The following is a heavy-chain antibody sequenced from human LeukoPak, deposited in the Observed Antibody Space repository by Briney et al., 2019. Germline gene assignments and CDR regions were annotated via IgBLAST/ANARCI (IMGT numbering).Heavy chain of an antibody. J-gene: IGHJ4*02. CDR3: AADYGSGSYRFDY. Sequence: SETLSLTCAVSGVSISSGDYSWSWIRQPPGKGLEWIGYIYSRGNTLYNPSLRSRATISLDRSKNQFSLRLSSVTAADTAVYYCAADYGSGSYRFDYWGQGTLVSVSS. D-gene: IGHD3-10*01. CDR1: GVSISSGDYS. CDR2: IYSRGNT. V-gene: IGHV4-30-2*01.